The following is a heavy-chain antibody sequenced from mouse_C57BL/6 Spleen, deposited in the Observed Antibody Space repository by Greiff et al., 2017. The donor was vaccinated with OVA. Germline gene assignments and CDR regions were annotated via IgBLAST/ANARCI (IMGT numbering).Heavy chain of an antibody. D-gene: IGHD1-1*01. J-gene: IGHJ2*01. CDR1: GFTFSNYW. V-gene: IGHV6-3*01. Sequence: EVKLQESGGGLVQPGGSMKLSCVASGFTFSNYWMNWVRQSPEKGLEWVAQIRLKSDNYATHYAESVKGRFTISRDDSKSSVYLQMNNLRAEDTGIYYCTRILRSYFDYWGQGTTLTVSS. CDR3: TRILRSYFDY. CDR2: IRLKSDNYAT.